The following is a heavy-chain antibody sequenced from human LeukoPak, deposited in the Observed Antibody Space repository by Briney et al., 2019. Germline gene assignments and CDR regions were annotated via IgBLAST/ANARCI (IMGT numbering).Heavy chain of an antibody. CDR3: AREEIAVAGTSPYCYYGMDV. V-gene: IGHV3-74*01. D-gene: IGHD6-19*01. CDR2: INSDGSST. CDR1: GFTFSSYW. Sequence: GGSLRLSCAASGFTFSSYWMHWVRQAPGKGLVWVSRINSDGSSTSYADSVKGRFTISRDNAKNTLYLQMNSLRAEDTAVYYCAREEIAVAGTSPYCYYGMDVWGQGTTVTVSS. J-gene: IGHJ6*02.